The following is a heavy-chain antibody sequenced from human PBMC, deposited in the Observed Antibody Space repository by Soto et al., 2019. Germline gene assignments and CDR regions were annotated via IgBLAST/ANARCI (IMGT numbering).Heavy chain of an antibody. CDR2: ISYDGSNK. V-gene: IGHV3-30*18. CDR1: GFTFSSYG. CDR3: AKEGTYSSSWYRWFDP. J-gene: IGHJ5*02. Sequence: QVQLVESGGGVVQPGRSLRLSCAASGFTFSSYGMHWVRQAPGKGLEWVAVISYDGSNKYYADSVKGRFTISRDNSNNTQYLQMNSWRAEDTAVYYCAKEGTYSSSWYRWFDPWGQGTLVTVAS. D-gene: IGHD6-13*01.